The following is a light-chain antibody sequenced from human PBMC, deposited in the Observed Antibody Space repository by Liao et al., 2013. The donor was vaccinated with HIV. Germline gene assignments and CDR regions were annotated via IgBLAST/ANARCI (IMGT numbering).Light chain of an antibody. V-gene: IGLV3-25*03. Sequence: SYELIQPPSVSVSPGQTARITCSGDVLSKQYGFWYQQKAGQAPVLVIYKNSERPSGIPERLSGSRSGTTVTLTISGAQAGDEADYYCQVWDSFSTFVFGTGTKVTVL. CDR3: QVWDSFSTFV. CDR2: KNS. CDR1: VLSKQY. J-gene: IGLJ1*01.